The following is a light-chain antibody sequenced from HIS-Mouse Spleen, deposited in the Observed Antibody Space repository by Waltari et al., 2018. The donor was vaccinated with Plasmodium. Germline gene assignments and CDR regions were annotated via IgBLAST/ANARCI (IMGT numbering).Light chain of an antibody. J-gene: IGKJ3*01. V-gene: IGKV1-8*01. CDR3: QQYYSYPFT. CDR1: QGSSSY. CDR2: AAS. Sequence: AIRMTQSPSSFSASTGDRVTITCRASQGSSSYLAWYQHKPGKAPKLLSYAASTLQSGVPSRFSGSGSGTDFTLTISCLQSEDFATYYCQQYYSYPFTFGPGTKVDIK.